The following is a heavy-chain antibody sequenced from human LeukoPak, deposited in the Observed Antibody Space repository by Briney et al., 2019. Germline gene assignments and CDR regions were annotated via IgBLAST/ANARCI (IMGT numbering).Heavy chain of an antibody. CDR1: GFTFSSYA. V-gene: IGHV3-53*01. CDR2: IYSGGST. Sequence: GGSLRLSCAASGFTFSSYAMSWVRQAPGKGLEWVSVIYSGGSTYYADSVKGRFTISRDNSKNTLYLQMNSLRVEDTAVYYCARDGFSSSWGLAYWGQGTLVTVSS. D-gene: IGHD6-13*01. J-gene: IGHJ4*02. CDR3: ARDGFSSSWGLAY.